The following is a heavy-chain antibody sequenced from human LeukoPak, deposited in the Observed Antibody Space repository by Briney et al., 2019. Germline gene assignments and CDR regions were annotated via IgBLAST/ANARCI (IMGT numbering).Heavy chain of an antibody. D-gene: IGHD3-10*01. CDR1: GFTFSSYW. Sequence: GGSLRLSCAASGFTFSSYWMHWVRQAPGKGLVWVSRINSDGSSTSYADSVKGRFTISRDNAKNSLYLQMNSLRAEDTAVYYCARSHYYYGSGSYYIPFDYWGQGTLVTVSS. J-gene: IGHJ4*02. CDR2: INSDGSST. CDR3: ARSHYYYGSGSYYIPFDY. V-gene: IGHV3-74*01.